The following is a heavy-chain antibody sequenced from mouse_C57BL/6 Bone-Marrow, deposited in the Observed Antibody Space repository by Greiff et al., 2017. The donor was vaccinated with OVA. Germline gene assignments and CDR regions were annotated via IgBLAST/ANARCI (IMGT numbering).Heavy chain of an antibody. Sequence: QVQLQQSGAELVRPGASVTLSCKASGYTFTDYEMHWVKQTPVHGLEWIGAIDPETGGTAYNQKFKGKAILTADKSSSTAYMELRSLTSEDSAVYYCARSASGSSRAWFAYWGQGTLVTVSA. V-gene: IGHV1-15*01. J-gene: IGHJ3*01. CDR1: GYTFTDYE. D-gene: IGHD1-1*01. CDR2: IDPETGGT. CDR3: ARSASGSSRAWFAY.